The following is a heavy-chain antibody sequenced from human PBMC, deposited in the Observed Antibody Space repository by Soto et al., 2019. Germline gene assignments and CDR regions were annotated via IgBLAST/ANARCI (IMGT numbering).Heavy chain of an antibody. V-gene: IGHV3-15*01. CDR3: TTIGTRPTLGIHX. D-gene: IGHD1-7*01. Sequence: LSCAASGFTFSNAWMSCVRQAPGKGLEWVGRIKSKTDGGTTDYAAPVKGRFTISRDDSKNTLYLQMNSMKTEDTAVYYCTTIGTRPTLGIHXRCQGTLVTVSX. J-gene: IGHJ4*02. CDR2: IKSKTDGGTT. CDR1: GFTFSNAW.